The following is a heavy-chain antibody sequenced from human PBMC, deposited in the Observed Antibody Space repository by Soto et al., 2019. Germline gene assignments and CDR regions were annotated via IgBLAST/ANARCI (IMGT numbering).Heavy chain of an antibody. V-gene: IGHV3-23*01. D-gene: IGHD6-19*01. J-gene: IGHJ4*02. Sequence: EVQLLESGGGLVQPGGSLRLSCAASGFTFSSYAMSWVRQAPGKGLEWVSAISGSGGSTYYADSVKGRFTISRDNSKNTLHLQMNGLRAEDTAVYYCAKPRTGWYVFDYWGLGTLVTVSS. CDR3: AKPRTGWYVFDY. CDR1: GFTFSSYA. CDR2: ISGSGGST.